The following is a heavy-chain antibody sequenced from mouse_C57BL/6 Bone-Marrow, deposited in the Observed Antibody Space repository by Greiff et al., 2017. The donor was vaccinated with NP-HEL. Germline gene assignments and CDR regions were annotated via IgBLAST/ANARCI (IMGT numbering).Heavy chain of an antibody. CDR3: ARGDYGSSRFGYAMDY. D-gene: IGHD1-1*01. CDR2: IYPGDGDT. J-gene: IGHJ4*01. Sequence: QVQLKESGAELVKPGASVKISCKASGYAFSSYWMNWVKARPGKGLEWIGQIYPGDGDTKYNGKLKGKATLTADKSSSTAYMQVSSLTSEDSAFYFCARGDYGSSRFGYAMDYWGQGTSVTVSS. V-gene: IGHV1-80*01. CDR1: GYAFSSYW.